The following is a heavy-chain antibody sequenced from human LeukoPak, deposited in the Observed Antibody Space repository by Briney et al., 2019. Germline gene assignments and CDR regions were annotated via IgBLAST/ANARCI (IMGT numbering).Heavy chain of an antibody. V-gene: IGHV1-8*01. CDR3: ARSIVLMVYANVSPDY. Sequence: ASVKVSCKASGYTFTSYDINWVRQATGQGLEWMGWMNPNSGNTGYAQKFQGRVTMTRNTSISTAYMELSSLRSDDTAVYYCARSIVLMVYANVSPDYWGQGTLVTVSS. J-gene: IGHJ4*02. CDR1: GYTFTSYD. D-gene: IGHD2-8*01. CDR2: MNPNSGNT.